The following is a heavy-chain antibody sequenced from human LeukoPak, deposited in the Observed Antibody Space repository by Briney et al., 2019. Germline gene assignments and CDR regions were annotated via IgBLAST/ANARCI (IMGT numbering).Heavy chain of an antibody. V-gene: IGHV3-15*01. J-gene: IGHJ4*02. Sequence: AGGSLRLSCAASGFTFTSAWMSWVRQSPGKRLEWVGRIKSKADGETIDYAAPVKGRFTISRDDSTKTLYLLMNSLETDDTAVYFCITDIPGGGYPLDFWGQGTLVTVSS. CDR3: ITDIPGGGYPLDF. D-gene: IGHD3-16*02. CDR1: GFTFTSAW. CDR2: IKSKADGETI.